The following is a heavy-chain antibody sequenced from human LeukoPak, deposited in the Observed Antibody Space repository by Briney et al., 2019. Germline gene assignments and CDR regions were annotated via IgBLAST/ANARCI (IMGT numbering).Heavy chain of an antibody. CDR2: ISSSGSTI. J-gene: IGHJ4*02. V-gene: IGHV3-48*03. Sequence: PGGSLRLSCAASGFTFSSYEMNWVRQAPGKGLERVSYISSSGSTIYYADSVKGRFTISRDNAKNSLYLQMNSPRAEDTAVYYCARVRIAVADEWGQGTLVTVSS. D-gene: IGHD6-19*01. CDR3: ARVRIAVADE. CDR1: GFTFSSYE.